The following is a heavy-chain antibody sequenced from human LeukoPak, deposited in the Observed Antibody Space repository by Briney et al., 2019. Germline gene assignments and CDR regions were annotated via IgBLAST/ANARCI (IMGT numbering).Heavy chain of an antibody. D-gene: IGHD3-22*01. J-gene: IGHJ4*02. CDR1: GFTFSSYA. V-gene: IGHV3-33*01. Sequence: GGSLDSPGAGSGFTFSSYALHGDRQAPGKGLEWVAVIWYDGTNKNYADFVKGRFTISRDNSKNTLFLLMDSLRAEDTAAYYCATALDKYDRSGFSALEKWGQGTLVTVSS. CDR2: IWYDGTNK. CDR3: ATALDKYDRSGFSALEK.